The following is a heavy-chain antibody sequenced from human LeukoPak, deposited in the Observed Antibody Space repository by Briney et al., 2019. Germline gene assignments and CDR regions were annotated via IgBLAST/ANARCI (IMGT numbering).Heavy chain of an antibody. CDR2: ISYDGTNK. CDR1: GFTFSNYG. J-gene: IGHJ6*02. D-gene: IGHD3-3*01. V-gene: IGHV3-30*03. Sequence: GGSLRLSCEASGFTFSNYGMHWVRQAPGKGLDWVAVISYDGTNKYYADSVKGRFTISRDNSKNTLYLQMNSLRAEDTAVHYCARGTFGVVISPAYYYYGMDVWGQGTTVTVSS. CDR3: ARGTFGVVISPAYYYYGMDV.